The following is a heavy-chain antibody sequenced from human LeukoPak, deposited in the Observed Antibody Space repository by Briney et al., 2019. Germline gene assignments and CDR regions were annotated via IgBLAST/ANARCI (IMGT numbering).Heavy chain of an antibody. V-gene: IGHV3-48*01. CDR2: ISSSSSTI. CDR3: ARADYADY. D-gene: IGHD4-17*01. Sequence: PGGSLRLSCAASGFTFSSYRMNWVRQAPGKVLEWVSYISSSSSTIYYADSVKGRFTISRDNAKNSLYLQMNSLRAEDTAVYYCARADYADYWGQGTLVTVSS. CDR1: GFTFSSYR. J-gene: IGHJ4*02.